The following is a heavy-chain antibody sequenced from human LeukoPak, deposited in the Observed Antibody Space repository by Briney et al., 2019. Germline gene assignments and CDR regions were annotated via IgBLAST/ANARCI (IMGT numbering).Heavy chain of an antibody. CDR2: ISAYNGNT. D-gene: IGHD1-26*01. Sequence: ASVKVSCKASGYTFTSYGISWVRQAPGQGLEWMGWISAYNGNTNYAQKLQGRVTMTADTSTSTAYMELRSLRSDDTAVYYCARNGMLLEWGLPYFDYWGQGTLVTVSS. CDR3: ARNGMLLEWGLPYFDY. CDR1: GYTFTSYG. J-gene: IGHJ4*02. V-gene: IGHV1-18*01.